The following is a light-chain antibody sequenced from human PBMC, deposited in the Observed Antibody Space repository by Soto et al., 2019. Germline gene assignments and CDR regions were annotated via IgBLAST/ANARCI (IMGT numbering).Light chain of an antibody. CDR1: QSVNSRY. J-gene: IGKJ1*01. Sequence: EIVLTQSPGTLSLSPGERATLSCRASQSVNSRYLAWYQQKPGQAPRLLIYGASTRATGIPDKFSGSGSGTDFTLTINRLEPEDFAVYYCQQYGSSPRTFGQGTKVDIK. V-gene: IGKV3-20*01. CDR3: QQYGSSPRT. CDR2: GAS.